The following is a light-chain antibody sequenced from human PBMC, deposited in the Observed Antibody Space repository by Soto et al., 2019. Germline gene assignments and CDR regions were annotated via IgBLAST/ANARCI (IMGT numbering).Light chain of an antibody. J-gene: IGKJ4*01. V-gene: IGKV3-11*01. CDR3: QQRRNWPPLT. CDR2: DAS. CDR1: QSISTY. Sequence: EVVLTQSPATLSLSPGERATLSCTASQSISTYLTWYQHKPGQAPRLLIYDASRRAPGIPARFSGSGSGTDLTLTISSLEPEECAVYYWQQRRNWPPLTFGGGTKVEIK.